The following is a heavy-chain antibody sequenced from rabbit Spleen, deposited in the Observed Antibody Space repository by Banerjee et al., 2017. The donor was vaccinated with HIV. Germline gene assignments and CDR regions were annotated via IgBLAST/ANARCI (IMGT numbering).Heavy chain of an antibody. CDR1: GFSFSSSYY. CDR3: ARDTSSSFSSYGMDL. Sequence: QEQLVESGGGLVQPGGSLKLSCKASGFSFSSSYYMCWVRQAPGKGLEWIACIYAGSSHTTYYASWAKGRFTISKTSSTTVTLQMTSLTAADTATYFCARDTSSSFSSYGMDLWGPGTLVTVS. D-gene: IGHD1-1*01. J-gene: IGHJ6*01. V-gene: IGHV1S45*01. CDR2: IYAGSSHTT.